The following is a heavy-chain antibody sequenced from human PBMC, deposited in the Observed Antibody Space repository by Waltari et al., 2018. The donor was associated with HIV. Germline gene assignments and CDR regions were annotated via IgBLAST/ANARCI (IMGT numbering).Heavy chain of an antibody. Sequence: VQLVQSGAEGKKHGASVKVSCKASGYTFTSYGISWVRQAPGQGLEWMGWVSAYKGNTNYAQKLQGRVTMTTDTSTSTAYMELRSLRSDDTAVYYCARINCTSVSCYASLDYWGQGTLVTVSS. CDR2: VSAYKGNT. CDR3: ARINCTSVSCYASLDY. J-gene: IGHJ4*02. D-gene: IGHD2-2*01. CDR1: GYTFTSYG. V-gene: IGHV1-18*01.